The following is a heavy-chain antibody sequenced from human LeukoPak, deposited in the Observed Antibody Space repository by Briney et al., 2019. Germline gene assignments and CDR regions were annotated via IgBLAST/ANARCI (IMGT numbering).Heavy chain of an antibody. CDR1: GYTFISYG. Sequence: GASVKLSCKASGYTFISYGISWVRQAPGQGLEWMGWINAYNGYTNYAQKIQGRVTMTTDISTSTAYMELRSLRSDDTAVYYCGRDLNKSFRGVTPEGSDYWGQGTLVTVSS. CDR3: GRDLNKSFRGVTPEGSDY. D-gene: IGHD1-14*01. V-gene: IGHV1-18*01. J-gene: IGHJ4*02. CDR2: INAYNGYT.